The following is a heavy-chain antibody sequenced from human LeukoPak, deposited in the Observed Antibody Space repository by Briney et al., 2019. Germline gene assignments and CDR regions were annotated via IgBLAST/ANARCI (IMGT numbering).Heavy chain of an antibody. CDR1: GITLSNYG. CDR2: ISGNGGST. Sequence: GGSLRLSCAVSGITLSNYGMSWVRQAPGKGLEWVSAISGNGGSTYYADSVKGRFTISRDNSKSTLYLQMNSLRAEDTAVYYCASRAKYSTTWAFDYWGQGTLVTVSS. J-gene: IGHJ4*02. D-gene: IGHD6-6*01. V-gene: IGHV3-23*01. CDR3: ASRAKYSTTWAFDY.